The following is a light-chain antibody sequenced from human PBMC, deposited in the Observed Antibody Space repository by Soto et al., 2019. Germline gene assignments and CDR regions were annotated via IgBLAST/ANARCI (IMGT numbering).Light chain of an antibody. CDR3: CSYAGRYSYV. Sequence: QSALTQPRSVSGSPGQSVTISCTGASSDVGGYNYVSWYQQHPGKAPKLMIYDVSKRPSGVPDRFSGSKSGNTASLTISGLQTEDEADYYCCSYAGRYSYVFGTGTKVTDL. J-gene: IGLJ1*01. V-gene: IGLV2-11*01. CDR2: DVS. CDR1: SSDVGGYNY.